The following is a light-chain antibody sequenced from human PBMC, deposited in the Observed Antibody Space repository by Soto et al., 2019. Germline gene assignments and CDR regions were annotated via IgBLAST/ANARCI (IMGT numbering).Light chain of an antibody. CDR1: QTISSW. CDR3: QQYNSYWT. J-gene: IGKJ1*01. V-gene: IGKV1-5*03. Sequence: DIQMTQSPSTLSGSVGDRVTITCRASQTISSWLAWYQQKPGKAPKLLIYKASTLKSGVPSRFSGSGSGTEFTLTISSLQPEDFATYYCQQYNSYWTVGQGTKVDIK. CDR2: KAS.